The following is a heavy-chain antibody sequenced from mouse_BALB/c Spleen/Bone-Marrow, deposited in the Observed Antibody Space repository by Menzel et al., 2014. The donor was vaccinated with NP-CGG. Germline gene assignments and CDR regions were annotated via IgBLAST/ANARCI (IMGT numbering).Heavy chain of an antibody. V-gene: IGHV2-6-7*01. Sequence: VMLVESGPGLVAPSQSLSITCTVSGFSLTGYSVNWVRQPPGKGLEWLGMIWGDGSTDYNSALKSRLSISKDNSKSQVFLKMNSLQTDDTARYYCAREPHYYAMDYWGQGTSVTVSS. CDR3: AREPHYYAMDY. J-gene: IGHJ4*01. CDR1: GFSLTGYS. CDR2: IWGDGST.